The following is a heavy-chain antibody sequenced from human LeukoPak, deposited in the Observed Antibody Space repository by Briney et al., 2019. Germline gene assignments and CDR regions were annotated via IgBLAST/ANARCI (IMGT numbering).Heavy chain of an antibody. J-gene: IGHJ4*02. V-gene: IGHV3-23*01. CDR3: AKGHVVVTAAFDY. CDR1: GFTFSSYA. CDR2: ISGSGGST. D-gene: IGHD2-21*02. Sequence: GGSLRLSCAASGFTFSSYAMSWVRLAPGKGLEWVSAISGSGGSTYYADSVKGRFTISRDNSKNTLYLQMNSLRAEDTAVYYCAKGHVVVTAAFDYWGQGTLVTVSS.